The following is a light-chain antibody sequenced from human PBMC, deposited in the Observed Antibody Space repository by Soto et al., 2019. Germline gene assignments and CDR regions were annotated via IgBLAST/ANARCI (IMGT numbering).Light chain of an antibody. J-gene: IGLJ2*01. CDR3: CSYAGSSTPVV. CDR1: SSDVGSYNL. CDR2: EGS. V-gene: IGLV2-23*01. Sequence: QSVLTQPASVSGSLGQSITISCTGTSSDVGSYNLVSWYQHYPGEAPKLIIYEGSKRPSGVSNRFSGSKSGNTASLTISGLQAEDEADYYCCSYAGSSTPVVFGGGTKLTVL.